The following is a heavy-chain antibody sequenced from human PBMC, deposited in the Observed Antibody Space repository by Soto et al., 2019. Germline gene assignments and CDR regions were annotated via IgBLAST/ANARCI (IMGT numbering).Heavy chain of an antibody. Sequence: QITVKESGLTLVKPTQTLTLTCTFSGFSLSTNGMGVGWIRQSPGKALEWLALIYWDDDKRYSPSLRSRPTITQDNSKNQLDPTMTNMDPVDTATYYCARLTRGVYDLDRLWEKFDYWGQGTVVTVSS. CDR1: GFSLSTNGMG. J-gene: IGHJ4*02. CDR3: ARLTRGVYDLDRLWEKFDY. CDR2: IYWDDDK. V-gene: IGHV2-5*02. D-gene: IGHD5-12*01.